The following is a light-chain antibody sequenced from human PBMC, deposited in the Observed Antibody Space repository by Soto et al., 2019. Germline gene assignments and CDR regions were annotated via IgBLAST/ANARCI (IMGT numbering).Light chain of an antibody. CDR3: HQYGNSPLT. J-gene: IGKJ3*01. CDR1: QNVYSNF. Sequence: ETVLTQSPGTLSSSPGDRATLSCRASQNVYSNFVGWYQQRPDQAPRLLIYGASTRATDIPGRFSGSGSGTDFTLTISRLEPDDFAVYFCHQYGNSPLTFGPGTKVDF. CDR2: GAS. V-gene: IGKV3-20*01.